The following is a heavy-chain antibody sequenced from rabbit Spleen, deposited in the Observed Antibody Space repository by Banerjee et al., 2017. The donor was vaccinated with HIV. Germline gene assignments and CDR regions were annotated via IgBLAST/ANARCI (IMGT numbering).Heavy chain of an antibody. D-gene: IGHD1-1*01. J-gene: IGHJ6*01. CDR1: GFSFSSNYW. V-gene: IGHV1S45*01. Sequence: EESGGDLVKPEGSLTLTCTASGFSFSSNYWICWVRQAPGKGLEWIACIYVGSGGSTYYATWAKGRFTISKTSSTTVTLQMTSLTAADTATYFCARDLVAVIGWNFGLWGPGTLVTVS. CDR3: ARDLVAVIGWNFGL. CDR2: IYVGSGGST.